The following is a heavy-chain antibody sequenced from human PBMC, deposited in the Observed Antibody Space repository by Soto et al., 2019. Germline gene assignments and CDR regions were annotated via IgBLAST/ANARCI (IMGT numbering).Heavy chain of an antibody. CDR1: GFSLTGYG. Sequence: QVQVVESGGGVVQPGRSLRLSCEVSGFSLTGYGMHWVRQAPGKGLEWVAVTWYHGNTENYADSVKGRFTISRDTSKNTVYLQMDSLKVEDTAVYYCARDVDRTSHLNWFDPWGQGVMVTVSS. V-gene: IGHV3-33*01. J-gene: IGHJ5*02. D-gene: IGHD5-12*01. CDR2: TWYHGNTE. CDR3: ARDVDRTSHLNWFDP.